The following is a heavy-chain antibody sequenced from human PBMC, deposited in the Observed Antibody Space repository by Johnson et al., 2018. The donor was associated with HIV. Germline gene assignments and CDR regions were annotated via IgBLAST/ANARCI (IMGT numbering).Heavy chain of an antibody. D-gene: IGHD6-13*01. Sequence: QVQLVESGGGVVQPGRSLRLSCAASGFTFSRYGMHWVRQAPGKGLEWVAVISYDGSNKYYADSVQGRFTISRDNSKNTLYLQMNSLRAEDTAVYYCAKDIEGSSWWTPHDPDDAFDIWGQGTMVTVSS. CDR2: ISYDGSNK. CDR3: AKDIEGSSWWTPHDPDDAFDI. CDR1: GFTFSRYG. J-gene: IGHJ3*02. V-gene: IGHV3-30*18.